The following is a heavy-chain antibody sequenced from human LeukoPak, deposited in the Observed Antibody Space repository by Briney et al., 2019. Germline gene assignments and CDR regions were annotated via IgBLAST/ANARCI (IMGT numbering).Heavy chain of an antibody. CDR1: GFTFSTYA. CDR3: ARDSSLGMD. D-gene: IGHD1-26*01. J-gene: IGHJ4*02. CDR2: ISGRGVNT. Sequence: GGSLRLSCAASGFTFSTYAMYWVRPAPGKGLEYVSAISGRGVNTYYANSVKGRFTISRDNSKNTLYLQLGSLRAEDMAVYYCARDSSLGMDWGQGTLVTVSA. V-gene: IGHV3-64*01.